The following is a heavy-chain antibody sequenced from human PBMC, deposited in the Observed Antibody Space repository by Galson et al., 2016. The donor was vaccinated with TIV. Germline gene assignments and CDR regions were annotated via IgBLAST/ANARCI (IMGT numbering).Heavy chain of an antibody. Sequence: SLRLSCAASGFTFSNYPMHWVRQTPGKGLEWVAVISYDGRIEDYADSVKGRFTISRDDSRNTLYLQMNSLRTEDTAIYYCARDAVIGTPDYFDYWGRGTLDTVSS. CDR3: ARDAVIGTPDYFDY. V-gene: IGHV3-30*01. J-gene: IGHJ4*02. D-gene: IGHD2-21*01. CDR1: GFTFSNYP. CDR2: ISYDGRIE.